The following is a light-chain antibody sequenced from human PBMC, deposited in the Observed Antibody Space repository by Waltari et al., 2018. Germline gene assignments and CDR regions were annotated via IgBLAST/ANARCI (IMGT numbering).Light chain of an antibody. V-gene: IGLV2-14*03. CDR1: TSDIGGYNY. Sequence: QSALTQPASVSGSPGQSITISCTGTTSDIGGYNYVSWYQQHPGRAPKLMIYDVTDRPSGISIRFSGSKSCNTASLTISGLRAEDEAYYYCTSYTTTSTLVLFGGGTKLTVL. J-gene: IGLJ2*01. CDR2: DVT. CDR3: TSYTTTSTLVL.